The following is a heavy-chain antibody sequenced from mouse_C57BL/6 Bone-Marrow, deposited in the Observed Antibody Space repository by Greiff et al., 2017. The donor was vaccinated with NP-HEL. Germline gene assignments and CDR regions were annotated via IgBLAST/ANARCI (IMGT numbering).Heavy chain of an antibody. CDR1: GFAFSSSW. Sequence: VQLMESGPELVKPGASVTISCKASGFAFSSSWLHWVKQRPGQGLEWIGRIYPGDGDTNYNGKFKGKATLTADKSSSTAYMQLSSLTSEDYAVNCCAKGYDAYWGKGTLVTVSA. J-gene: IGHJ3*01. CDR2: IYPGDGDT. V-gene: IGHV1-82*01. D-gene: IGHD2-2*01. CDR3: AKGYDAY.